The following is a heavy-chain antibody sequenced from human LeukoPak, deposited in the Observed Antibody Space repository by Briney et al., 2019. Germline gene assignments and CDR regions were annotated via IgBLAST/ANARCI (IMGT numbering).Heavy chain of an antibody. Sequence: GSLRLSCAASGFTFSSYAMSWVRQAPGKGLEWVSAISGSGGSTYYADSVKGRFTISRDNSKNTLYLQMNSLRAEDTAVYYCAKDSTVVVISYYFDYWGQGTLVTVSS. V-gene: IGHV3-23*01. J-gene: IGHJ4*02. CDR1: GFTFSSYA. CDR3: AKDSTVVVISYYFDY. CDR2: ISGSGGST. D-gene: IGHD3-22*01.